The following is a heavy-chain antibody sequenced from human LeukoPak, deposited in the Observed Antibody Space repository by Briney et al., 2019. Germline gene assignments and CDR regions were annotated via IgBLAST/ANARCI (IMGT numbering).Heavy chain of an antibody. CDR1: GYTFTGYY. V-gene: IGHV1-2*02. CDR3: ASGYYDSSGYVDD. Sequence: ASVKVSCKASGYTFTGYYIHWVRQAPGQGLEWMGWINPNSGGTNYAQKFQGRVTMTRDTSISTAYMELSRLTSDDSAVYYCASGYYDSSGYVDDWGQGTLDTVSS. J-gene: IGHJ4*02. D-gene: IGHD3-22*01. CDR2: INPNSGGT.